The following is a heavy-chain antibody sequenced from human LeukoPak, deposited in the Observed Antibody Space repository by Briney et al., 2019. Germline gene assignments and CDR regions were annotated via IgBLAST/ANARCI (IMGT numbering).Heavy chain of an antibody. Sequence: ASVKVSCKASGYTFTSYDINWVRQATGQGLEWMGWMNPNSGNTGYAQKFQGRVTMTRNTFISTAYMELSSLRSEDTAVYYCARVSCSGGSCYFDYWGQGTLVTVSS. J-gene: IGHJ4*02. CDR1: GYTFTSYD. D-gene: IGHD2-15*01. CDR3: ARVSCSGGSCYFDY. CDR2: MNPNSGNT. V-gene: IGHV1-8*01.